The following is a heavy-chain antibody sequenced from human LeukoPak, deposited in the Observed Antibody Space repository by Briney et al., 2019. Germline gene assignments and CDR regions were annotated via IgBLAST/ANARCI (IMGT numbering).Heavy chain of an antibody. CDR2: ISDSGGST. J-gene: IGHJ1*01. CDR3: AKNQWELID. Sequence: GGSLRLSCAASRFTFSSYAMSWVRQAPGRGLEWVSSISDSGGSTFYTDSVKGRFTISRDNSKNTLYLQMNSLRAEDTAVYYCAKNQWELIDWGLGTLVTVSS. CDR1: RFTFSSYA. D-gene: IGHD1-26*01. V-gene: IGHV3-23*01.